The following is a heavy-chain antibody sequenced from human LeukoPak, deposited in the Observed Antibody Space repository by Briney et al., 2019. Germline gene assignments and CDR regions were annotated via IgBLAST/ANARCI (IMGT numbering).Heavy chain of an antibody. CDR3: ASDGSGSYY. J-gene: IGHJ4*02. CDR2: ISGSGTDI. CDR1: GFTFSDPY. D-gene: IGHD3-10*01. V-gene: IGHV3-11*06. Sequence: GGSLRLSCEASGFTFSDPYMSWIRQAPGKGLECLSYISGSGTDINYADSVKGRFTISRDNAKNSLYLQMNSLRAEDTAVYYCASDGSGSYYWGQGTLVTVSS.